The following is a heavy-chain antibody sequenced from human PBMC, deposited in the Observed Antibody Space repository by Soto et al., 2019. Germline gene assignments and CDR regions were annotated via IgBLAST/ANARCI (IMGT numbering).Heavy chain of an antibody. V-gene: IGHV1-69*01. D-gene: IGHD3-22*01. CDR3: ARDTYYYDSSGYPGDLGY. J-gene: IGHJ4*02. Sequence: QVQLVQSGAEVKKPGSSVKVSCKASGGTFSSYAISWVRQAPGQGLEWMGGIIPIFGTANYAQKLQGRVTITADHSPSTAYMELSSLRSEDTAVYYCARDTYYYDSSGYPGDLGYWGQGTLVTVSS. CDR2: IIPIFGTA. CDR1: GGTFSSYA.